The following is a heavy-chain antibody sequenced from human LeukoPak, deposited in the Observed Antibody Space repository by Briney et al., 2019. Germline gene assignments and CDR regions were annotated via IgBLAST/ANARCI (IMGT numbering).Heavy chain of an antibody. D-gene: IGHD3-16*02. CDR1: GGSISSGDYY. CDR3: ATHSHYDYVWGSYRYAPNFDY. V-gene: IGHV4-30-4*01. CDR2: IYYSGST. Sequence: SETLSLTCTVSGGSISSGDYYWSWIRQPPGKGLEWIRYIYYSGSTYYNPSLKSRVTISVDTSKNQFSLKLSSVTAADTAVYYCATHSHYDYVWGSYRYAPNFDYWGQGTLVTVSS. J-gene: IGHJ4*02.